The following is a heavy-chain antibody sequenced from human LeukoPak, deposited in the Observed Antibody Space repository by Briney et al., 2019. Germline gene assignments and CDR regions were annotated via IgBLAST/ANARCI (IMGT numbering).Heavy chain of an antibody. D-gene: IGHD6-6*01. CDR1: GFTFSSYS. Sequence: GGSLRLSCAASGFTFSSYSMNWVRQAPGKGLEWVSSISGSSGYIYYADSVKGRFTISRDNTDNLLHLQMNSLRAEDTAVYYCARGRGYSSSSTDMDVWGRGTTVTVSS. CDR2: ISGSSGYI. J-gene: IGHJ6*02. V-gene: IGHV3-21*01. CDR3: ARGRGYSSSSTDMDV.